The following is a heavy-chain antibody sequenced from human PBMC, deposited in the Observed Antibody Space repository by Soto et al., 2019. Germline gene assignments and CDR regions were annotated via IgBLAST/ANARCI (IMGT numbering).Heavy chain of an antibody. CDR1: GFTFSIYG. D-gene: IGHD7-27*01. Sequence: PGGSLRLSCAASGFTFSIYGMHWVRQAPGKGLEWVAVISYDGSNKYYADSVKGRFTISRDNSKNTLYLQMNSLRAEDTAVYYCAKVRVPKTGDKYYYYYYGMDVWGQGTTVTVSS. V-gene: IGHV3-30*18. CDR3: AKVRVPKTGDKYYYYYYGMDV. CDR2: ISYDGSNK. J-gene: IGHJ6*02.